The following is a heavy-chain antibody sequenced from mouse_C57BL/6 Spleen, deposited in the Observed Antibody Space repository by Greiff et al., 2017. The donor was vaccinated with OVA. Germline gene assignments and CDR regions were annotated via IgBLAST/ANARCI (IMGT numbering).Heavy chain of an antibody. CDR3: ARNYGSVYWYFDV. D-gene: IGHD1-1*01. Sequence: VQLQQSGPELVKPGASVKISCKASGYTFTDYYMNWVKQSHGKSLEWIGDINPNNGGTSYNQKFKGTATLTVDKSSSTAYMELRSLTSEDSAVYYCARNYGSVYWYFDVWGTGTTVTVSS. CDR1: GYTFTDYY. J-gene: IGHJ1*03. CDR2: INPNNGGT. V-gene: IGHV1-26*01.